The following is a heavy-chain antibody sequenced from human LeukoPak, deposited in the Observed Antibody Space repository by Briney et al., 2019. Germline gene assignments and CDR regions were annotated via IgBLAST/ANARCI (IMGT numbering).Heavy chain of an antibody. CDR3: AKNLWRDLLWLGEGYYFDY. J-gene: IGHJ4*02. D-gene: IGHD3-10*01. CDR1: GFTFSDYV. V-gene: IGHV3-23*01. Sequence: GGSLRLSCAASGFTFSDYVMTWVRQPPGKGLEWVSSISGSDGITSYADSVKSRFTISRDNSKNTLYLQVHDLRAEDTAVYYCAKNLWRDLLWLGEGYYFDYWGQGTLVTVSS. CDR2: ISGSDGIT.